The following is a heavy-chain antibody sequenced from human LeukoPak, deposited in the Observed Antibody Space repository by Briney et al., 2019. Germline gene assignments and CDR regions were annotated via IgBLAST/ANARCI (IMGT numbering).Heavy chain of an antibody. D-gene: IGHD3-22*01. CDR1: GGTFSSYA. CDR2: IIPIFGTA. CDR3: ARGDDSGYYDYFDH. Sequence: SVKVSCKASGGTFSSYAISWVRQAPGQGLEWMGGIIPIFGTANYAQKFQGRVTITADESTSTAYMELSSLRSEDTAVYYCARGDDSGYYDYFDHWGQGALVTVSS. V-gene: IGHV1-69*01. J-gene: IGHJ4*02.